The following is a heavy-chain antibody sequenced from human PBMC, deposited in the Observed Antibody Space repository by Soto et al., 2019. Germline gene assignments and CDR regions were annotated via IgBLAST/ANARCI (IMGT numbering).Heavy chain of an antibody. Sequence: ASVKVSCKASGYTFTGDYMHWVRQAPGQGLEWIGWINPNSGGTNYAQKFQGRVTMTRDTSISTAYMELSRLRSDDTAVYYCARGYDFWSGQSDAEMVDQHWGQGTLVTVSS. J-gene: IGHJ1*01. CDR3: ARGYDFWSGQSDAEMVDQH. V-gene: IGHV1-2*02. D-gene: IGHD3-3*01. CDR2: INPNSGGT. CDR1: GYTFTGDY.